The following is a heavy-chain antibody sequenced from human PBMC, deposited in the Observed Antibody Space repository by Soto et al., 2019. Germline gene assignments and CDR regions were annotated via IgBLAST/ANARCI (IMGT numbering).Heavy chain of an antibody. CDR2: ISSSSSTI. CDR3: ARPEYSSSSYGMDV. V-gene: IGHV3-48*02. J-gene: IGHJ6*02. D-gene: IGHD6-6*01. CDR1: GFTFSSYS. Sequence: EVQLVESGGGLVQPGGSLRLSCAASGFTFSSYSMNWDRQAPGKGLEWVSDISSSSSTIYYADSVKGRFTISRDNAKNSLYLQMNSLRDEDTAVYYCARPEYSSSSYGMDVWGQGTMVTVSS.